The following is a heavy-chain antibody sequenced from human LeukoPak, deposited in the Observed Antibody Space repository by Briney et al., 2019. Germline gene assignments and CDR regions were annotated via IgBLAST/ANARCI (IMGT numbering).Heavy chain of an antibody. J-gene: IGHJ4*02. CDR2: ITGNGGGI. CDR1: GFTFSSYG. CDR3: AHGSMYQLDY. D-gene: IGHD2-2*01. Sequence: PGGSLRLSCAASGFTFSSYGMNWVRQAPGKGLEWVSGITGNGGGIYYADSAKGRFTISRDNSKNTLYLQMASLRAEDTAVYYCAHGSMYQLDYWGQGTLVTVSS. V-gene: IGHV3-23*01.